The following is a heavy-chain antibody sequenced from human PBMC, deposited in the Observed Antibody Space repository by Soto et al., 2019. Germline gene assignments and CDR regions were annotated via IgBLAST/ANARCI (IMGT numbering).Heavy chain of an antibody. V-gene: IGHV3-23*01. J-gene: IGHJ5*02. CDR2: ISGSGGST. D-gene: IGHD6-19*01. CDR1: GFTFSSYA. Sequence: GGSLRLSCAASGFTFSSYAMSWVRQALGKGLEWVSAISGSGGSTYYADSVKGRFTISRDNSKNTLYLQMNSLRAEDTAVYYCANYSSGWFDPWGQGTLVTVSS. CDR3: ANYSSGWFDP.